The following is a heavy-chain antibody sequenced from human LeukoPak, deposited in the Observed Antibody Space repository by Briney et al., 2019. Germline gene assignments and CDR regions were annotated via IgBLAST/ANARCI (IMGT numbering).Heavy chain of an antibody. D-gene: IGHD4-17*01. J-gene: IGHJ5*02. Sequence: SETLSLTCTVSGGSISSYYWGWIRQPPGKGLEWIGSIYYSGSTYYNPSLKSRVTISVDTSKNQFSLKLSSVTAADTAVYYCARDHHDYGDNDWFDPWGQGTLVTVSS. CDR1: GGSISSYY. CDR3: ARDHHDYGDNDWFDP. CDR2: IYYSGST. V-gene: IGHV4-39*07.